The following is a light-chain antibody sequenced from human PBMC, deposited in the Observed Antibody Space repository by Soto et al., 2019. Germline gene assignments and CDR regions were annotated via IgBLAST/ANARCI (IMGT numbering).Light chain of an antibody. Sequence: EIVLTPSPAPLSLSPGERAPLSCRASQSVSSSSLAWYQQKRGQAPRLLIHDASSRATGIPDRFSGSGSGTDFTLTISRLEPEEFAVYYCQHYGTSPLTLGPGTKVDIK. CDR1: QSVSSSS. V-gene: IGKV3-20*01. CDR3: QHYGTSPLT. CDR2: DAS. J-gene: IGKJ3*01.